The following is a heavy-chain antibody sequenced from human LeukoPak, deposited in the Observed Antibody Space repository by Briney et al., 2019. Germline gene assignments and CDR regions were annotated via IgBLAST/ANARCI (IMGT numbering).Heavy chain of an antibody. CDR2: IRYDGSNK. J-gene: IGHJ3*02. Sequence: GGSLRLSCAASRFTFSTYGMHWVRQAPGKGLEGVAFIRYDGSNKFYTDSAKGRFTISRDNSKNTLYLQMNSLRAEDTAVYYCAKGGSYSDAFDIWGQGTMVTVSS. V-gene: IGHV3-30*02. CDR3: AKGGSYSDAFDI. D-gene: IGHD1-26*01. CDR1: RFTFSTYG.